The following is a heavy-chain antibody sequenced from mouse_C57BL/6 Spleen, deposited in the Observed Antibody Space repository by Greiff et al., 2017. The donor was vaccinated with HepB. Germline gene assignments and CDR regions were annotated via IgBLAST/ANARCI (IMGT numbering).Heavy chain of an antibody. CDR1: GYSITSDY. CDR2: ISYSGST. CDR3: ARYNGYGSSYYAMDY. J-gene: IGHJ4*01. V-gene: IGHV3-8*01. Sequence: DVKLVESGPGLAKPSQTLSLTCSVTGYSITSDYWNWIRKFPGNKLEYMGYISYSGSTYYNPSLKSRISITRDTSKNQYYLQLNSVTTEDTATYYCARYNGYGSSYYAMDYWGQGTSVTVSS. D-gene: IGHD1-1*01.